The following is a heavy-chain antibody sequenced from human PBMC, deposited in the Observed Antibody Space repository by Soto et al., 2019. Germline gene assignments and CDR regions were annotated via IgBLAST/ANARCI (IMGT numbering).Heavy chain of an antibody. CDR1: GGSISSGGYY. CDR3: ARSPSEAWFDP. J-gene: IGHJ5*02. CDR2: IYYSGST. V-gene: IGHV4-31*03. Sequence: SETLSLTCTVSGGSISSGGYYWSWIRQHPGKGLEWIGYIYYSGSTYYNPSLKSRVTISVDTPKNQFSLKLSSVTAADTAVYYCARSPSEAWFDPWGQGTLVTVSS.